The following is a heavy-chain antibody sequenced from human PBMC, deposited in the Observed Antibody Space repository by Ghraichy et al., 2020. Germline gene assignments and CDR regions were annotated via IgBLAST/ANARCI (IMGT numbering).Heavy chain of an antibody. J-gene: IGHJ3*02. CDR1: GYTFTSYG. Sequence: ASVKVSCKASGYTFTSYGISWVRQGPGQGLEWMGWISAYNGNTNYAQKLQGRVTMTTDTSTSTAYMELRSLRSDDTAVYYCSIDSYGLGDAFDIWGQGTMVNVSS. D-gene: IGHD5-18*01. CDR2: ISAYNGNT. V-gene: IGHV1-18*01. CDR3: SIDSYGLGDAFDI.